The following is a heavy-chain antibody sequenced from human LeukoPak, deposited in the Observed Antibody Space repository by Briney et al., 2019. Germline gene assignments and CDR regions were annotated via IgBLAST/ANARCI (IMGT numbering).Heavy chain of an antibody. D-gene: IGHD5-12*01. J-gene: IGHJ3*02. CDR2: INPDGSTI. CDR3: ARDSGYNAFDI. V-gene: IGHV3-7*01. CDR1: GFTFSTSW. Sequence: GGSLRLSCAASGFTFSTSWMTWVRQAPGKGLDWLGNINPDGSTINYVDSVKGRFTFSRDNAKNSLYLQMNSLRAEDTAVFYCARDSGYNAFDIWGQGTMVTVSS.